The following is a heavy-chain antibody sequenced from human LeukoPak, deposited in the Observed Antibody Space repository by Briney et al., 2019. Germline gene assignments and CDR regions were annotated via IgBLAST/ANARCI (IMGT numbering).Heavy chain of an antibody. D-gene: IGHD2-15*01. J-gene: IGHJ4*02. CDR1: GYSISSGYY. Sequence: PSETLSLTCSVSGYSISSGYYWGWIRQPPGKGLEWIGSIYHSGRTYYNPSLKSRVTISVDTSKNQFSLKLSSVTAADTAVYYCARGPYCSGGSCYSDFDYWGQGTLVTVSS. V-gene: IGHV4-38-2*02. CDR2: IYHSGRT. CDR3: ARGPYCSGGSCYSDFDY.